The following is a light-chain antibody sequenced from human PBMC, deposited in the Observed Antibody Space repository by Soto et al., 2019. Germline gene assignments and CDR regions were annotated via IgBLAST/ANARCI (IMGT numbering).Light chain of an antibody. J-gene: IGKJ4*01. CDR2: GAS. Sequence: EIVMTQSPATLSVSPGERATLSCRASQSVSSNLAWYQQKPGQAPRLLIYGASTRATGIPARFSGSGSGREFTLTISSLQSEDFAVDYWQQYNNWRLTFGGGTEVEIK. V-gene: IGKV3-15*01. CDR1: QSVSSN. CDR3: QQYNNWRLT.